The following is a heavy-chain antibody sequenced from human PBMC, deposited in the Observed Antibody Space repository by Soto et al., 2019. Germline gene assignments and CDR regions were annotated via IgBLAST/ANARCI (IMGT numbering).Heavy chain of an antibody. V-gene: IGHV4-59*08. CDR2: IYYSGST. Sequence: QVQLQESGPGLVKPSETLSLTCTVSGGSISSYYWSWIRQPPGKGLEWIGYIYYSGSTNYNPSLNRRVTISVDTSKTHYSLKLSSVTAADPAVYYCARLPLSDYYHYGMDVWGQGTTVTVSS. CDR3: ARLPLSDYYHYGMDV. CDR1: GGSISSYY. J-gene: IGHJ6*02.